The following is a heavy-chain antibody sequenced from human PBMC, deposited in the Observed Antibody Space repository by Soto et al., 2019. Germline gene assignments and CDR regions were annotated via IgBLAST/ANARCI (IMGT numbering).Heavy chain of an antibody. D-gene: IGHD2-2*01. J-gene: IGHJ3*01. Sequence: QVQLVQSGAEMKKPGASVKVSCKASGYTFSTYGITWVRQAPGQGLDWMGWINPLKGDTNSEARFQDRVTMTTDTSTSTAYMELRSLRSDDTAVYYCARVKVPAAILGAFDLWGQGTLVTFSS. V-gene: IGHV1-18*01. CDR2: INPLKGDT. CDR1: GYTFSTYG. CDR3: ARVKVPAAILGAFDL.